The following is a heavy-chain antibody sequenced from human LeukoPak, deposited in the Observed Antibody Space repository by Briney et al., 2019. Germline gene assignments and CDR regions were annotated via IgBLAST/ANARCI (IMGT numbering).Heavy chain of an antibody. D-gene: IGHD5-12*01. CDR1: GGSISSGGYY. CDR2: IYNSGST. V-gene: IGHV4-31*03. J-gene: IGHJ5*02. CDR3: ARGRLRGYSGYDKKYNWFDP. Sequence: SQTLSLTCTASGGSISSGGYYWSWIRQHPGKGLEWIGNIYNSGSTYYNPSLKSRVTISVDTSKNQFSLKLSSVTAADTAVYYCARGRLRGYSGYDKKYNWFDPWGQGTLVTVSS.